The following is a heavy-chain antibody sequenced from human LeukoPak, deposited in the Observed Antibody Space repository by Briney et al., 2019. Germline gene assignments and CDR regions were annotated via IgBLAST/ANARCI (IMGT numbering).Heavy chain of an antibody. J-gene: IGHJ4*02. D-gene: IGHD2-15*01. V-gene: IGHV3-23*01. CDR2: ISGSGGTT. CDR3: AKEYCSGGSCYDDPFDY. CDR1: GFTFSSYA. Sequence: TGGSLRLSCAASGFTFSSYAMSWVRQAPGKGLEWVSAISGSGGTTYYADSVKGRFTISRDNSKNTLYLQMNSLRAEDTAVYYCAKEYCSGGSCYDDPFDYWGQGTLVTVSS.